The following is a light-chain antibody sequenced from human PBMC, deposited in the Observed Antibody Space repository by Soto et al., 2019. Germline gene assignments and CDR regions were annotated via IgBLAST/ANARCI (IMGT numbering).Light chain of an antibody. CDR2: KAS. V-gene: IGKV1-5*03. J-gene: IGKJ1*01. CDR3: QHYNSYSEA. Sequence: DTQMTQSRSTLSGSVGDRGTIACWASQTISSWLAWYQQKPGKAPKLLIYKASTLKSGVPSRFSGSGSGTEFTLTISSLQPDDFATYYCQHYNSYSEAFGQGTKVDI. CDR1: QTISSW.